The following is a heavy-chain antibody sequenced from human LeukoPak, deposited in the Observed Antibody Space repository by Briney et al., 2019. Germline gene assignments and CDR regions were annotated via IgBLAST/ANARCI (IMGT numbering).Heavy chain of an antibody. CDR2: MNPNSGKT. J-gene: IGHJ5*02. D-gene: IGHD2/OR15-2a*01. Sequence: ASVKVSCKASGYTFTTYDINWVRQATGQGIEWMGWMNPNSGKTDYAQKFQGRVTMTRNTSISTAYMELSSLTSEDTAVYYCARGISRRVNWFDPWGQGTLVTVSS. CDR3: ARGISRRVNWFDP. V-gene: IGHV1-8*02. CDR1: GYTFTTYD.